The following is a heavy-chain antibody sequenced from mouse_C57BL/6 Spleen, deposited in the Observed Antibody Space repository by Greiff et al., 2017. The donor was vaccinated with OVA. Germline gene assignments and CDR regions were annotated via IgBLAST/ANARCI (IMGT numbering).Heavy chain of an antibody. CDR1: GYTFTDYE. J-gene: IGHJ2*01. V-gene: IGHV1-15*01. Sequence: VKLMESGAELVRPGASVTLSCKASGYTFTDYEMHWVKQTPVHGLEWIGAIDPETGGTAYNQKFKGKAILTADKSSSTAYMELRSLTSEDSAVYYCTRRYYGSSYNYFDYWGQGTTLTVSS. CDR3: TRRYYGSSYNYFDY. CDR2: IDPETGGT. D-gene: IGHD1-1*01.